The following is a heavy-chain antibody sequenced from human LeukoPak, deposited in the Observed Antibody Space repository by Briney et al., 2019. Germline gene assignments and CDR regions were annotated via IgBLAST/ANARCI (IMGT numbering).Heavy chain of an antibody. CDR3: ARVVDDGGYKPYDAFDI. J-gene: IGHJ3*02. CDR2: INPNSGGT. Sequence: GASVKVSCKASGYTFTGYYMHWVRQAPGQGLEWMGWINPNSGGTNYAQKFQGRVTMTRDTSISTAYMELSRLRSDDTAVYYCARVVDDGGYKPYDAFDIWGQGTMVTVSS. CDR1: GYTFTGYY. V-gene: IGHV1-2*02. D-gene: IGHD5-24*01.